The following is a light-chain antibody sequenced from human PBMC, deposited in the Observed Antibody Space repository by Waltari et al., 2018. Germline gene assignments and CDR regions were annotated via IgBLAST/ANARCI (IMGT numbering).Light chain of an antibody. CDR2: GHN. Sequence: QSILTQPTSVSGAPGQRVTISCTGSSSNIGAGHDVHWYQAFPGTAPKLLIYGHNNRPSGVPDRFSGSKSGSSASLAINGLQAEDEADYYCQSFDSNVRGGVVFGGGTKVTVL. V-gene: IGLV1-40*01. CDR3: QSFDSNVRGGVV. CDR1: SSNIGAGHD. J-gene: IGLJ3*02.